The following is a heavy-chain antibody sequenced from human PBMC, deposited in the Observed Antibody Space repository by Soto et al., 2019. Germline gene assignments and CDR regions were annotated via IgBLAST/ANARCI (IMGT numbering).Heavy chain of an antibody. CDR1: GFSFSTYP. V-gene: IGHV3-23*01. Sequence: AGGSLRLSCAASGFSFSTYPMVWVRQAPGKRLEAFSSSSGSGDKTYYKDSVRGRFTISRDNSRNTVDLQMNSLTPADTAVYYCAKILSTVTYYYYGMDAWGQGTTVTVSS. D-gene: IGHD4-17*01. CDR2: SSGSGDKT. J-gene: IGHJ6*02. CDR3: AKILSTVTYYYYGMDA.